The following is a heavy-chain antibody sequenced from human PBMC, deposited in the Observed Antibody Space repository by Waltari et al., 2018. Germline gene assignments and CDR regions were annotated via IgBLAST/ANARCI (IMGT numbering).Heavy chain of an antibody. Sequence: EVQLLESGGGLVQPGGSLRLSCAASGFTFSNYAMTWVRQAPGKGLEWVSAISGSGTRTYYTDSVKGRFTISRDNSKNTLYLQMNSLRAEDTAVYYCAKDSIIRATIFGVIIGGYFDYWGQGTLVTVSS. V-gene: IGHV3-23*01. J-gene: IGHJ4*02. D-gene: IGHD3-3*01. CDR1: GFTFSNYA. CDR3: AKDSIIRATIFGVIIGGYFDY. CDR2: ISGSGTRT.